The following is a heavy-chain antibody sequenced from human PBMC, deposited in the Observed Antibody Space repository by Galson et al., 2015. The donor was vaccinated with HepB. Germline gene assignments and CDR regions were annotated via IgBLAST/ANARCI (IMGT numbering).Heavy chain of an antibody. J-gene: IGHJ4*02. CDR3: TRLRGYSYGLFDY. CDR2: IRSKAYGGTT. D-gene: IGHD5-18*01. V-gene: IGHV3-49*04. Sequence: SLRLSCAASGFTFGDYAMSWVRQAPGKGLEWVGFIRSKAYGGTTGYAASVKGRFTISRDDSKSIAYLQMNSLKTEDTAVYYCTRLRGYSYGLFDYWGQGTLVTVSS. CDR1: GFTFGDYA.